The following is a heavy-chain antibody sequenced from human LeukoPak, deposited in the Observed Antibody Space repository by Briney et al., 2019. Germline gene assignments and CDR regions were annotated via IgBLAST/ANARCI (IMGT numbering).Heavy chain of an antibody. J-gene: IGHJ6*03. CDR2: IYYSGST. Sequence: SETLSLTCTVSGGSISSYYWSWIRQPPGKGLEWIGYIYYSGSTNYNPSLKSRVTISVDTSKNQFSLKLSSVTAADTAVYNCAREVTGSYYYYMDVWGKGTTVTVSS. D-gene: IGHD3-10*01. CDR1: GGSISSYY. CDR3: AREVTGSYYYYMDV. V-gene: IGHV4-59*01.